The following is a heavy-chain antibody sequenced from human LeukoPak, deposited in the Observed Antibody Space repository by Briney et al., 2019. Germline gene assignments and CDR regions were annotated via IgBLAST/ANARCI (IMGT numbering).Heavy chain of an antibody. Sequence: GGSLRLSCAASGFTFSSYSMNWVRQAPGKGLEWVSYISSSSSTIYYADSVKGRFTISRDNAKNSLYLQMNSLRAEDTAVYYCARDLFMMADDSSGYFDYWGQGTLVTVSS. CDR1: GFTFSSYS. CDR3: ARDLFMMADDSSGYFDY. V-gene: IGHV3-48*04. CDR2: ISSSSSTI. J-gene: IGHJ4*02. D-gene: IGHD3-22*01.